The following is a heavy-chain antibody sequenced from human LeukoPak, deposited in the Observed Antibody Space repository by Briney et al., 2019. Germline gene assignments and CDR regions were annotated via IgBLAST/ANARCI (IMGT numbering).Heavy chain of an antibody. CDR2: ISYDGSNK. CDR1: GFTFSSYG. Sequence: GGSLRLSCAASGFTFSSYGMHWVRQAPGKGLEWVAVISYDGSNKYYADSVKGRLTISRDNSKNTLYLQMNSLRAEDTAVYYCAKEQNLHLSLDYWGQGTLVTVSS. J-gene: IGHJ4*02. CDR3: AKEQNLHLSLDY. V-gene: IGHV3-30*18.